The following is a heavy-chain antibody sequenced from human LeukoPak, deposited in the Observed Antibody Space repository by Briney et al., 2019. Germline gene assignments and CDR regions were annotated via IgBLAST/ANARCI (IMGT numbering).Heavy chain of an antibody. CDR1: GGSFSGYY. CDR3: ARLARPGYFDY. CDR2: INHSGST. V-gene: IGHV4-34*01. Sequence: SETLSLTCAVYGGSFSGYYWSWIRQPPGKGLEWIGEINHSGSTNYNPSLKSRVTISVDTSKNQFSLKLSSVTAADPAVYYCARLARPGYFDYWGQGTLVTVSS. J-gene: IGHJ4*02.